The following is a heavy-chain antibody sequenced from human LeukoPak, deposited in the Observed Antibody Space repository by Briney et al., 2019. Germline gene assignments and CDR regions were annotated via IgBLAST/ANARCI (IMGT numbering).Heavy chain of an antibody. V-gene: IGHV4-4*01. CDR3: ATLGYCSGGSCLDY. J-gene: IGHJ4*02. CDR1: GGSISSSNW. Sequence: SGTLSLTCAVSGGSISSSNWWSWVRQPPGKGLEWIGEIYHSGSTNYNPSLKSRVTISVDKSKNQFSLKLSSVTAADTAVYCCATLGYCSGGSCLDYWGQGTLVTVSS. CDR2: IYHSGST. D-gene: IGHD2-15*01.